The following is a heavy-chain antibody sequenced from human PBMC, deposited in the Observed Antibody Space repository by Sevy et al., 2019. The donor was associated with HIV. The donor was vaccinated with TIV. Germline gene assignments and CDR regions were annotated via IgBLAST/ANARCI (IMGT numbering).Heavy chain of an antibody. CDR2: ISYDGSSK. J-gene: IGHJ4*02. D-gene: IGHD4-17*01. CDR1: GFTFSRYT. Sequence: GESLKISCAASGFTFSRYTMHWVRQAPGKGLEWVAVISYDGSSKYYGDSVKGRFTISRDNSKNTVYVQMNSLKAEDTAVYYCARDRIYGDLDYWGQGTLVTVSS. CDR3: ARDRIYGDLDY. V-gene: IGHV3-30-3*01.